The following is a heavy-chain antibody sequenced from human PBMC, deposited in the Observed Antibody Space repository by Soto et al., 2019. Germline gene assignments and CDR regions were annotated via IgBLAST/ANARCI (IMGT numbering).Heavy chain of an antibody. CDR1: GFTFSNGW. J-gene: IGHJ4*02. CDR3: SLYHDY. Sequence: GESLKISCAASGFTFSNGWMNWVRQAPGKGLEWVGRIKSKTDGGTIDYSAPVKGRFTISRDDSKNTLYLQMNSLKTEDTAVYYCSLYHDYWGQGTLVTVSS. D-gene: IGHD2-2*02. CDR2: IKSKTDGGTI. V-gene: IGHV3-15*07.